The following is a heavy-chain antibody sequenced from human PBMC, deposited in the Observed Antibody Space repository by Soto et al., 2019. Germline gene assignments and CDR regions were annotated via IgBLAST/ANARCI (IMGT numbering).Heavy chain of an antibody. J-gene: IGHJ3*02. CDR3: ARDPYSSGYFFSCAFDI. Sequence: GGSLRLSCAASGFTFSSYWMHWVRQAPGKGLVWVSRINSDGSSTSYADSVKGRFTISRDNAKNTLYLQMNSLRAEDTAVYYCARDPYSSGYFFSCAFDIWGQGTMVTVSS. D-gene: IGHD3-22*01. V-gene: IGHV3-74*01. CDR1: GFTFSSYW. CDR2: INSDGSST.